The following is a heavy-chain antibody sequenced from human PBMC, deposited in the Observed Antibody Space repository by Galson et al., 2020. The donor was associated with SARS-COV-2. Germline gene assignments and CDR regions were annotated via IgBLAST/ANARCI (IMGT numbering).Heavy chain of an antibody. CDR2: IYWDDDT. CDR3: AHNRYCGAESCSYDFDS. Sequence: KMSGPTLVKPTETLTLTCSFSGFSLTTYWVGVGWIRQPPGKALEWLALIYWDDDTRYSPSHRSRLTITKDTSKNQVVLTMTNMDPLDTATYYCAHNRYCGAESCSYDFDSWGQGILVTVS. CDR1: GFSLTTYWVG. D-gene: IGHD2-21*01. V-gene: IGHV2-5*02. J-gene: IGHJ4*02.